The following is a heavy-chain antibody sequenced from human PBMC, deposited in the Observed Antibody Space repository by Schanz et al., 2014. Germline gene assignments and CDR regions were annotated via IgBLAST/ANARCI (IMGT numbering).Heavy chain of an antibody. CDR2: TSTDGTKT. J-gene: IGHJ3*01. CDR1: GFTFRGHA. D-gene: IGHD3-16*01. Sequence: VRLLESGGGLVQPGGSLRLSCVGSGFTFRGHAMHWVRQAPGQGLEKVAVTSTDGTKTYYAASVRGRFTISRDNSKNTVYLQMNSLRSEDTAVYYCTRDRGALINHNDALDLWGQGTMVSVSS. V-gene: IGHV3-30*04. CDR3: TRDRGALINHNDALDL.